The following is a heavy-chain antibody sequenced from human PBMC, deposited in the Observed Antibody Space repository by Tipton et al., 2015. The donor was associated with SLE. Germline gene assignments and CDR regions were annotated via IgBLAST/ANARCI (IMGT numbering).Heavy chain of an antibody. Sequence: TLSLTCTVSGGSISSSSYYWGWIRQPPGKGLEWIGYIYYSGSTYYNPSLKSRVTISVDTPKNQFSLKLSSVTAADTAVYYCARDSGSYSENYYGMDVWGQGTTVTVSS. CDR2: IYYSGST. J-gene: IGHJ6*02. D-gene: IGHD1-26*01. V-gene: IGHV4-30-4*08. CDR3: ARDSGSYSENYYGMDV. CDR1: GGSISSSSYY.